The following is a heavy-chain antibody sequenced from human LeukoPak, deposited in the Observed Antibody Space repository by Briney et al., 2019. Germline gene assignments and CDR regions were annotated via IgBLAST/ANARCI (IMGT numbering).Heavy chain of an antibody. CDR3: ARVRGGDTKDFDY. J-gene: IGHJ4*02. CDR1: GFTFSSYW. Sequence: PGRSLRLSCAVSGFTFSSYWMHWVRQVPGKGLVWVAHINNDGSSTSYADSVKGRFTISRDNAKNTLYLQMNSLRDEDTAVYYCARVRGGDTKDFDYWGQGTLVTVSS. D-gene: IGHD2-8*01. V-gene: IGHV3-74*01. CDR2: INNDGSST.